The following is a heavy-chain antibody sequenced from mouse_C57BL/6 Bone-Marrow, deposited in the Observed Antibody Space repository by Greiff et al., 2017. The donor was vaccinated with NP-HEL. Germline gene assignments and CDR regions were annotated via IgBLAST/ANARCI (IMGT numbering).Heavy chain of an antibody. D-gene: IGHD2-10*01. CDR1: GYTFTSYW. CDR3: ARESSYYAYAKAY. Sequence: VQLQQPGAELVMPGASVKLSCKASGYTFTSYWMHWVKQRPGQGLEWIGEIDPSDSYTNYNQKFKGKSTLTVDKSSSTAYMQLSSLTSEDSAVYYCARESSYYAYAKAYWGQGTSVTVSS. CDR2: IDPSDSYT. V-gene: IGHV1-69*01. J-gene: IGHJ4*01.